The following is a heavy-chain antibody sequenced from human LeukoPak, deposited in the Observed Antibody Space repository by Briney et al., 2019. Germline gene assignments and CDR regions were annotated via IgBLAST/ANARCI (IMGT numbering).Heavy chain of an antibody. CDR1: GYSISSGYY. D-gene: IGHD3-10*01. Sequence: PSETLSLTCAVSGYSISSGYYRGWIRQPPGKGLEWVGSIYHSGSTYYNPSLKSRVTISVDTSKNQFSLKLSSVTAADTAVYYCARDGGSYYGSGSYYKTNWFDPWGQGTLVTVSS. CDR3: ARDGGSYYGSGSYYKTNWFDP. CDR2: IYHSGST. J-gene: IGHJ5*02. V-gene: IGHV4-38-2*02.